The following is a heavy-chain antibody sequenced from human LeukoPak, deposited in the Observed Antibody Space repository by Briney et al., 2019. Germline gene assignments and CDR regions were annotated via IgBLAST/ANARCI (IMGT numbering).Heavy chain of an antibody. CDR1: SGSISTSNYY. D-gene: IGHD2-2*01. CDR3: ARVAYGSSWFDP. V-gene: IGHV4-61*05. J-gene: IGHJ5*02. CDR2: IYYSGRT. Sequence: SETLSLTCTVSSGSISTSNYYWVWVRQPPVKGLEWIGYIYYSGRTTYNPSLKSRVTISIDTSKSQFSLTLTSVTAADTAVYYCARVAYGSSWFDPWGQGTLVIVSS.